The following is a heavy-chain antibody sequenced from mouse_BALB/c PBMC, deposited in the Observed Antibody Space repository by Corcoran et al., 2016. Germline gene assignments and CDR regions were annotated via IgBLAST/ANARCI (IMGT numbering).Heavy chain of an antibody. J-gene: IGHJ3*01. CDR2: INTNTGEP. V-gene: IGHV9-3*02. CDR3: ARGTMTFAY. D-gene: IGHD2-4*01. Sequence: QIQLVQSGPELKKPRETVKISCKASGYTFTNYGMNWVKQAPGKGLKWMGWINTNTGEPTYAEEFKGRFAFSLETSASTAYLQINNLKNEDTATYFCARGTMTFAYWGQGTLVTVSA. CDR1: GYTFTNYG.